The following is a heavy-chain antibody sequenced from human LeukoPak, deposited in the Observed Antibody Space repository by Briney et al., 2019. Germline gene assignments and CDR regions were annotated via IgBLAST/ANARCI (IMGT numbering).Heavy chain of an antibody. CDR2: IIPIFGTA. J-gene: IGHJ4*02. CDR3: ARTGAYGSGSYSIMGTFDY. Sequence: SVKLSCKASGGTFSSYAISWVRQAPGQGLEWMGGIIPIFGTANYAQKFQGRVTITADKSTSTAYMELSSLRSEDTAVYYCARTGAYGSGSYSIMGTFDYWGQGTLVTVSS. V-gene: IGHV1-69*06. CDR1: GGTFSSYA. D-gene: IGHD3-10*01.